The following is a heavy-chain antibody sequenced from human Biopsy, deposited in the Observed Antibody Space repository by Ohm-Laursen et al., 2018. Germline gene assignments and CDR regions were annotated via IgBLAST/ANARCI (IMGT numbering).Heavy chain of an antibody. CDR3: ARNRVDVVKVTTIGWNFDL. Sequence: SDTLSLTCTVSGVSISTYYWNWIRQTPGKGLEWIGYIHYTGHIRINPSLNSRATISVDTSKDQFSLKLSSLTAADTAIYYCARNRVDVVKVTTIGWNFDLWGRGTLVTVS. D-gene: IGHD5-12*01. CDR1: GVSISTYY. J-gene: IGHJ2*01. V-gene: IGHV4-59*08. CDR2: IHYTGHI.